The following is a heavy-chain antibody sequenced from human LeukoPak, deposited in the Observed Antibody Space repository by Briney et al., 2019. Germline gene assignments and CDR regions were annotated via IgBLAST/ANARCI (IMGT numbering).Heavy chain of an antibody. V-gene: IGHV1-8*01. D-gene: IGHD6-19*01. CDR2: MNPNSGNT. J-gene: IGHJ6*03. CDR1: GYTFTSYD. CDR3: ARAHPLIAVAVGGYYYYMDV. Sequence: ASVKVSCKASGYTFTSYDINWVRQATGQGLEWMGWMNPNSGNTGYAQKFQGRVTMTRNTSISTAYMKLSSLRSEDTAVYYCARAHPLIAVAVGGYYYYMDVWGKGTTVTVSS.